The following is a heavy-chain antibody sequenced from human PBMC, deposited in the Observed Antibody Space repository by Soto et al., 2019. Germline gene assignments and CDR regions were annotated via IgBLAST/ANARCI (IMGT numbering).Heavy chain of an antibody. CDR3: AKGGRQWLVTSDFNY. J-gene: IGHJ4*02. CDR2: VSHDGRNT. CDR1: GFTFSDYA. V-gene: IGHV3-30*18. D-gene: IGHD6-19*01. Sequence: VQLVESGGGVVQPGRSLRLSCAASGFTFSDYAMHWVRQAPGKGLEWVAVVSHDGRNTHYADSVKGRFTISRDSSNNTVSLEMNSLRAEDTAVYYCAKGGRQWLVTSDFNYWGQGALVTVSS.